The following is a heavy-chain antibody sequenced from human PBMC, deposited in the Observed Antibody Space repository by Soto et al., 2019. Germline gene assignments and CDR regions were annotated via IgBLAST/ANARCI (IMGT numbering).Heavy chain of an antibody. D-gene: IGHD3-3*01. CDR3: ARVYDFWSGYSNLFDY. J-gene: IGHJ4*01. CDR2: ISVYNGNT. CDR1: GYTFTSYG. V-gene: IGHV1-18*01. Sequence: QVQLVQSGAEVKKPGASVKVSCKASGYTFTSYGISWVRQAPGQGLRWMGWISVYNGNTNYAQILQGRVTMTTDTSTSTAYMELRSLRSDDTAVYYCARVYDFWSGYSNLFDYWCQGTLVTVSS.